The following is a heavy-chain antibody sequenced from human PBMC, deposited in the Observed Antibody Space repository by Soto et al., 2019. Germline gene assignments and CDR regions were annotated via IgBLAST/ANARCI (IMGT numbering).Heavy chain of an antibody. CDR1: AYTFISYG. CDR3: ARVYYSDSSGFYPDY. D-gene: IGHD3-22*01. Sequence: ASVKVSCKTSAYTFISYGISWVRQAPGQGLEWMGWINPYNGNTNYPQNLRGIFTMTTDTSTSTAYMELRSLRSDDTAVYYCARVYYSDSSGFYPDYWGQGTLVTVSS. CDR2: INPYNGNT. V-gene: IGHV1-18*04. J-gene: IGHJ4*02.